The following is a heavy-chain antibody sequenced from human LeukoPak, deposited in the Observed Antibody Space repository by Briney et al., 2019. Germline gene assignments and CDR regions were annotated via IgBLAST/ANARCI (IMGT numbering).Heavy chain of an antibody. CDR3: ARGGLYCSSTSCYDAGEPNWFGP. J-gene: IGHJ5*02. Sequence: AGGSLRLSCAASGFTFSSYSMNWVRQAPGKGLEWVSSISSSSSYIYYADSVKGRFTISRDNAKNSLYLQMNSLRAEDTAVYYCARGGLYCSSTSCYDAGEPNWFGPWGQGTLVTVSS. D-gene: IGHD2-2*01. CDR2: ISSSSSYI. CDR1: GFTFSSYS. V-gene: IGHV3-21*01.